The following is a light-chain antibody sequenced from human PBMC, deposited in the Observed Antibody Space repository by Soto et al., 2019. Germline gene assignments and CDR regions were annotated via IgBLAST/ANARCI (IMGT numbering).Light chain of an antibody. CDR3: QQRSNWPPIT. V-gene: IGKV3-11*01. CDR1: QSVSSY. Sequence: EIVMAQSPATLSVSPGERATLSCRASQSVSSYLAWYQQKPGQAPRLLIYDASNRATGTPARFSGSGSGTDFTLTISSLEPEDFAVYYCQQRSNWPPITFGQGTPL. CDR2: DAS. J-gene: IGKJ5*01.